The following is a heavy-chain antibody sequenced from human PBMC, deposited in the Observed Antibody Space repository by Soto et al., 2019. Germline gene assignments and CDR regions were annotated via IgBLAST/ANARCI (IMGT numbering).Heavy chain of an antibody. CDR2: IIPIFGTA. Sequence: SVKVSCKASGGTFSSYAISWVRQAPGQGLEWMGGIIPIFGTANYAQKFQGRVTITADESTSTAYMELSSLRSEDTAVYYCARDSPVGGLLHYYYGMDVWGQGTTVTVSS. D-gene: IGHD3-3*01. J-gene: IGHJ6*02. CDR1: GGTFSSYA. CDR3: ARDSPVGGLLHYYYGMDV. V-gene: IGHV1-69*13.